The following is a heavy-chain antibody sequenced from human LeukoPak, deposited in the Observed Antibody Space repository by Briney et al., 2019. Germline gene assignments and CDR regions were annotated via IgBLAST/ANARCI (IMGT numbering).Heavy chain of an antibody. Sequence: ASVKVSCKASGYTFFSYGINWVRQAPGQGLEWMGWITIYNGNTNYAQKFQGRVTMTTDTSTSTAYMELSSLRSEDTAVYYCARRSDDYDSSAYYHWGQGTLVTVSS. J-gene: IGHJ4*02. CDR3: ARRSDDYDSSAYYH. D-gene: IGHD3-22*01. CDR1: GYTFFSYG. CDR2: ITIYNGNT. V-gene: IGHV1-18*01.